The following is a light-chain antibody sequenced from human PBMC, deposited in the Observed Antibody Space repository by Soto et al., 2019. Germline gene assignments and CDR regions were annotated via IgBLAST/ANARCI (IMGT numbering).Light chain of an antibody. V-gene: IGKV3-15*01. J-gene: IGKJ1*01. Sequence: EIVLTQSPGTLSLSPGARATLSCRASQSVSSSYLAWYQQKPCQAPRLLIYGASTRATGIPARFSGSGSGTEFTLTISSLQSEDFAVYYCQQYKNWPPWTFGQGTKVDIK. CDR1: QSVSSSY. CDR3: QQYKNWPPWT. CDR2: GAS.